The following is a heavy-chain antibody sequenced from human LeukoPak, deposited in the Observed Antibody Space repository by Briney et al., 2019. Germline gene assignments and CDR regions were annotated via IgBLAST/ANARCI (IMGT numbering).Heavy chain of an antibody. V-gene: IGHV3-30-3*01. Sequence: PGGSLRLSCAASGFTFSSYAMHWVRQAPGKGLEWVAVISYDGSNKYYADSVKGRFTISRDNSKNTLYLQMNSLRAEDTAVYYCARDQNPSGSYQYYFDYWGQGTLVTVSS. CDR1: GFTFSSYA. CDR2: ISYDGSNK. J-gene: IGHJ4*02. CDR3: ARDQNPSGSYQYYFDY. D-gene: IGHD1-26*01.